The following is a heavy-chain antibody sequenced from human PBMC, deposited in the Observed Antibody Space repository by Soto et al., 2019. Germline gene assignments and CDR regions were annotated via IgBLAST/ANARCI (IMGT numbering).Heavy chain of an antibody. V-gene: IGHV3-74*01. CDR3: ARLSGDHSAFFSYGMDA. Sequence: GGSLRLSCAASGFTFDTYWMDWVRQAPGEGPEWLSGINSDWTISSYADSVKGRFTIYRDNARNTLSLQMNSLRADDTAVYYCARLSGDHSAFFSYGMDAWGQGTTVTVSS. J-gene: IGHJ6*02. CDR1: GFTFDTYW. D-gene: IGHD2-21*01. CDR2: INSDWTIS.